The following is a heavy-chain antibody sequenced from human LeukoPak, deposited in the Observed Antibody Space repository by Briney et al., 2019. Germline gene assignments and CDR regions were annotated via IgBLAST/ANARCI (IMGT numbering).Heavy chain of an antibody. CDR2: IYYSGST. CDR1: GGSISSYY. J-gene: IGHJ4*02. Sequence: SETLSLTCTVSGGSISSYYWSWIRQPPGKGLEWIGYIYYSGSTSYNPSLKSRVTISVDTSKNQFSLKLSSVTAADTAVYYCARGLGDYYYDSSGPDYFDYWGQGTLVTVSS. D-gene: IGHD3-22*01. CDR3: ARGLGDYYYDSSGPDYFDY. V-gene: IGHV4-59*01.